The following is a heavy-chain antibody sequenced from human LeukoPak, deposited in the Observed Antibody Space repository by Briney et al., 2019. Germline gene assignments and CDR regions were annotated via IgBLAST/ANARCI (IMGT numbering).Heavy chain of an antibody. CDR1: GGSISSSSYY. D-gene: IGHD5-24*01. CDR3: ARARRDGYNKTPDY. Sequence: SETLSLTCTVSGGSISSSSYYWSWIRQPPGKGLEWIGYIYYSGSTNYNPSLKSRVTISVDTSKNQFSLKLSSVTAADTAVYYCARARRDGYNKTPDYWGQGTLVTVSS. J-gene: IGHJ4*02. CDR2: IYYSGST. V-gene: IGHV4-61*01.